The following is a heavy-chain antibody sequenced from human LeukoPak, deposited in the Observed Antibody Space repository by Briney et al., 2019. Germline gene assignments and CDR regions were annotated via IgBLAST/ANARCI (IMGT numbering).Heavy chain of an antibody. D-gene: IGHD3-10*01. Sequence: SETLSLTCTVSGGSISSYYWSWIRQPPGKGLEWIGYIYYSGSTNYNPSLKSRVTISVDTSKNQFSLKLSSVTAADTAVYYRPRDLRDTMVRGVIIKNWFDPWGQGTLVTVSS. CDR3: PRDLRDTMVRGVIIKNWFDP. J-gene: IGHJ5*02. V-gene: IGHV4-59*01. CDR2: IYYSGST. CDR1: GGSISSYY.